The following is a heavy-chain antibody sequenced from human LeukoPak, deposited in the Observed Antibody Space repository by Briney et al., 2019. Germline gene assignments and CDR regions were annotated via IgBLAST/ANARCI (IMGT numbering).Heavy chain of an antibody. D-gene: IGHD2-21*01. J-gene: IGHJ5*02. CDR1: GYTFTGYY. CDR3: ARDRVRLGGLDP. CDR2: IHPNSGGT. Sequence: ASVKVSCKASGYTFTGYYMHWVRQAPGQGLEWMGWIHPNSGGTNYAQKFQGRVTMTRDTSISTAYMELSRLRSDDTAVYYCARDRVRLGGLDPWGQGTLVTVSS. V-gene: IGHV1-2*02.